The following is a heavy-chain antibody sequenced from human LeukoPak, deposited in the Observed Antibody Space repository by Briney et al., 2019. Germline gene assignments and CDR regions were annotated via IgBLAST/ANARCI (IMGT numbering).Heavy chain of an antibody. J-gene: IGHJ4*02. V-gene: IGHV4-4*02. Sequence: SGTLSLTCVVPGGSISSSNWWSWVRQPPGKGLEWIGEIHHSRSTNYNPSLKSRAPTSVDKSKNQLSVKLSSVTAADTDVYYCARVGYDILTGYLNGPDYWGQGTLVTVSS. CDR1: GGSISSSNW. D-gene: IGHD3-9*01. CDR3: ARVGYDILTGYLNGPDY. CDR2: IHHSRST.